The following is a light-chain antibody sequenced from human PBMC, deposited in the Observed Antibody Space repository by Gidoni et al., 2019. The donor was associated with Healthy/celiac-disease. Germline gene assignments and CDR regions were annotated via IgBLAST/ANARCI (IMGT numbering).Light chain of an antibody. CDR3: QQRSNWPPSIT. CDR2: VAS. Sequence: EIVLTQSPATLSLSPGERATRSCRASQSVSSYLASYQQKPCQAPRLLIYVASNKATGIPARFSGSGSGTGFTLTISSLEPEDFAVYDCQQRSNWPPSITFGQGTRLEIK. CDR1: QSVSSY. V-gene: IGKV3-11*01. J-gene: IGKJ5*01.